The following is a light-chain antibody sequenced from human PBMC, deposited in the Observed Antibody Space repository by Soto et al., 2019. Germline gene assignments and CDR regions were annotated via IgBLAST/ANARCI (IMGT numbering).Light chain of an antibody. CDR2: GAS. J-gene: IGKJ1*01. CDR3: QQYGSSRWT. CDR1: QSVSSSY. V-gene: IGKV3-20*01. Sequence: EIVLTQSPGTLSLSPGERATLSCRASQSVSSSYLAWYQQKPGQAPRLLIYGASSRATGIPDRFSGSGSGKDFTLTISRLEPEDFEVYCCQQYGSSRWTFGQGPKVAIK.